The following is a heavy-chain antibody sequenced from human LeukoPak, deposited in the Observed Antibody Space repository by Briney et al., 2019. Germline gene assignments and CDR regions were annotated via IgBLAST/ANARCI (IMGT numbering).Heavy chain of an antibody. V-gene: IGHV4-4*08. Sequence: SETLSLTCSVSGDFLSGYYWRWIRQPPGQGLEWIGCVYNRGSTYYNASLNSRVTISLDTSRNQVSLKLTSVTAADTSVYYCARSRTNREAYNELDYWGQGTLVTVSS. CDR3: ARSRTNREAYNELDY. CDR1: GDFLSGYY. D-gene: IGHD5-24*01. J-gene: IGHJ4*02. CDR2: VYNRGST.